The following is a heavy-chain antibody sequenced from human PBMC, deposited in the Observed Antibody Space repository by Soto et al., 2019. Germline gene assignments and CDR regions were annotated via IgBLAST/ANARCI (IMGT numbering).Heavy chain of an antibody. CDR1: GFTFSDYY. J-gene: IGHJ4*01. D-gene: IGHD3-22*01. V-gene: IGHV3-11*01. CDR2: ISGGGGSTI. Sequence: GGSLRLSCAASGFTFSDYYMTWVRQAPGKGLEWLSYISGGGGSTIYYADSVEGRFTISRDNARNSVFLQMNSLRVDDTAVYYCARMRGYYDSSGYDYWGHGTLVTVSS. CDR3: ARMRGYYDSSGYDY.